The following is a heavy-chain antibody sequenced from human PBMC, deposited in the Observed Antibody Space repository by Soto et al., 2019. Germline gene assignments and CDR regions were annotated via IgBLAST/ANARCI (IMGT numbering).Heavy chain of an antibody. D-gene: IGHD3-22*01. V-gene: IGHV4-59*01. CDR2: IYYSGST. CDR1: GGSISSYY. CDR3: ARVERDDDSSGYYPRFAY. J-gene: IGHJ4*02. Sequence: PSETLSLTCTVSGGSISSYYWSWIRQPPGKGLEWIGYIYYSGSTNYNPSLKSRVTISVDTSKNQFSLKLSSVTAADTAVYYCARVERDDDSSGYYPRFAYWGQGTLVTVSS.